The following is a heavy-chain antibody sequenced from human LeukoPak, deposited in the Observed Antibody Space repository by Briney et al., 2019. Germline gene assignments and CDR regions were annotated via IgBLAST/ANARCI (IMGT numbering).Heavy chain of an antibody. CDR3: ARDSRMVRGVHYYYDGMDV. Sequence: GGSLRLSCAASVFTFSSYSMNWVRQAPGKGLEWVSYISSSTSSIYYADSVKGRFTISRDNAKNSLYLQMNSLRDEDTAVYYCARDSRMVRGVHYYYDGMDVWGQGTTVTVSS. J-gene: IGHJ6*02. CDR2: ISSSTSSI. V-gene: IGHV3-48*02. D-gene: IGHD3-10*01. CDR1: VFTFSSYS.